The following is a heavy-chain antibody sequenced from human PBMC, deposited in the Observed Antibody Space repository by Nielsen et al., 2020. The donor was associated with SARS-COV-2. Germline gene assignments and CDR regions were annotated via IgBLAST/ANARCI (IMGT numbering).Heavy chain of an antibody. CDR2: INHYSGGT. CDR3: ARVRATIFGLVMSYGMDV. CDR1: GYTFTDYY. V-gene: IGHV1-2*06. Sequence: ASVKVSCKASGYTFTDYYIHWVRQAPGQGLEWMGRINHYSGGTNYAQKFQGTVTMTRDSSISTVYMELTSDDTAVYYCARVRATIFGLVMSYGMDVWGQGTTVAVSS. J-gene: IGHJ6*02. D-gene: IGHD3/OR15-3a*01.